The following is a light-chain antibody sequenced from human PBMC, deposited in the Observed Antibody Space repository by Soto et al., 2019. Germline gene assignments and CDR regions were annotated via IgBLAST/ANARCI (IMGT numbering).Light chain of an antibody. V-gene: IGKV3-20*01. CDR2: GAS. CDR1: QSVSSSY. J-gene: IGKJ1*01. CDR3: HQYDSSWT. Sequence: EIVLAQSPGTLSLSPGERATLSCRASQSVSSSYLTWYQQKPGQAPRLLIYGASSSATGIPDRFSGSGSGTDFTLTISRLEPEDFAVYYCHQYDSSWTFGQGTKVEIK.